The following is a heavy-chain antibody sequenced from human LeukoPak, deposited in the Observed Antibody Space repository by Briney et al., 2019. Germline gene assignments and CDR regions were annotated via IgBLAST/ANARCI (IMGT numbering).Heavy chain of an antibody. CDR2: IYTSGST. V-gene: IGHV4-4*07. CDR3: ARAGRYGPALEYYFDY. D-gene: IGHD1-14*01. Sequence: SETLSLTCTVSGGSISSYYWSWIRQPAGKGLEWIGRIYTSGSTNYNPSLKSRVTMSVDTSKNQFSLKLSSVTAADTAVYYCARAGRYGPALEYYFDYWGQGTLVTVSS. J-gene: IGHJ4*02. CDR1: GGSISSYY.